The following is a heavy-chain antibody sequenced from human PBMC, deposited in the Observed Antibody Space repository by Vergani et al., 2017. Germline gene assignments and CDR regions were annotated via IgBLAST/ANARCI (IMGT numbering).Heavy chain of an antibody. Sequence: QVQLQESGPGLVKPSQTLSLTCTFSGGSISSGGYYWSWIRQPAGKGLEWIGRIYTGGSTTYNPSLKSRISISIDTSKNQFSLKLSSVTAADTAIYYCARDQDDYDILTGYRYWYFDLWGRGTLVTVSS. V-gene: IGHV4-61*02. CDR1: GGSISSGGYY. CDR3: ARDQDDYDILTGYRYWYFDL. D-gene: IGHD3-9*01. J-gene: IGHJ2*01. CDR2: IYTGGST.